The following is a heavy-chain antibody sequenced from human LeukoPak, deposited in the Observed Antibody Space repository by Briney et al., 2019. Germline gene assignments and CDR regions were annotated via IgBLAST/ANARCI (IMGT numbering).Heavy chain of an antibody. J-gene: IGHJ4*02. D-gene: IGHD1-26*01. CDR1: GGTFSSYA. V-gene: IGHV1-69*13. CDR3: ARTPEYSGSYLGAFDY. Sequence: SVKVSCKASGGTFSSYAISWVRQAPGQGLEWMGGIIPIFGTANYAQKFQGRVTITADESTSTAYMELSSLRSEDTAVYYCARTPEYSGSYLGAFDYWGQGTLVTVSS. CDR2: IIPIFGTA.